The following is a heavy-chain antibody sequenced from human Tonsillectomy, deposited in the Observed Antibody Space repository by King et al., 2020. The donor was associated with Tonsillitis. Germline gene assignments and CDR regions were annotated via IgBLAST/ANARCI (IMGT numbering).Heavy chain of an antibody. J-gene: IGHJ4*01. CDR2: IIPIFGTA. D-gene: IGHD5-18*01. Sequence: VQLVESGAEVKKPGSSVKVSCKASGGTFSSYAISWVRQAPGQGLEWMGGIIPIFGTANYAQKFQGRVTITADESTSTAYMELSSLRSEDTAVYYCARDLAPARYSSNERGDYWGHGTLVTVSS. CDR3: ARDLAPARYSSNERGDY. V-gene: IGHV1-69*01. CDR1: GGTFSSYA.